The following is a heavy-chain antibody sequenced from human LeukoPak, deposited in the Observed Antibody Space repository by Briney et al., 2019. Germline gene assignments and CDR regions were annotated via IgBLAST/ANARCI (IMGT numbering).Heavy chain of an antibody. CDR3: AKSRASSGVAPAGYDY. D-gene: IGHD6-13*01. V-gene: IGHV3-23*01. CDR2: ISGSGGST. Sequence: GGSLRLSCAASGFTFSSYSMTWVRQAPGQGLEWVSSISGSGGSTYHADSEKGRFTISRDISKNTLYLQMNSLRAEDTAAYYCAKSRASSGVAPAGYDYWGQGTLVTVSS. J-gene: IGHJ4*02. CDR1: GFTFSSYS.